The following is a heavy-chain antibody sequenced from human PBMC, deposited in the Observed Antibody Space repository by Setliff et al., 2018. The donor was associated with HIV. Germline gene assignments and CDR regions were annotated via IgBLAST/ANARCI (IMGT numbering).Heavy chain of an antibody. CDR2: ISYHERDT. Sequence: LRLSCGASGFTFNNYGMHWVRRAPGKGLEWVASISYHERDTFYADSVKGRFTISRDNSKNMLYLQMNSLTTEDTAVYYCAKPTTVVTSYYFDSWGQGTQVTVSS. CDR3: AKPTTVVTSYYFDS. V-gene: IGHV3-30*18. J-gene: IGHJ4*02. D-gene: IGHD4-17*01. CDR1: GFTFNNYG.